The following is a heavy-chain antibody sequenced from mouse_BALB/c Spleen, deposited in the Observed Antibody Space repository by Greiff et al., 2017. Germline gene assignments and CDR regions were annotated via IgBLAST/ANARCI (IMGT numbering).Heavy chain of an antibody. Sequence: QVQLQQSGAELARPGASVKMSCKASGYTFTSYTMHWVKQRPGQGLEWIGYINPSSGYTNYNQKFKDKATLTADKSSSTTYMQLSSLTSEDSAVYYCARSLRYAMDYWGQGTSVTVSS. J-gene: IGHJ4*01. CDR1: GYTFTSYT. CDR2: INPSSGYT. CDR3: ARSLRYAMDY. V-gene: IGHV1-4*01.